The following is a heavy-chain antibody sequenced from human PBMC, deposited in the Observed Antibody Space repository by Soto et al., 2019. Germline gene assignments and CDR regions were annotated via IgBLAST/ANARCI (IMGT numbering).Heavy chain of an antibody. Sequence: EVQLLESGGDLGQPGGSRRLSCAASESSFASYAMNWVRRARGKRLEWGPGIGGSGGSTYYADSVKGRFTISRDNSKNTLYLQLSSLRVEDTAVYYCAKGFGISWQYYLDYWGQGTLVTVSS. CDR1: ESSFASYA. D-gene: IGHD3-10*01. J-gene: IGHJ4*02. CDR2: IGGSGGST. V-gene: IGHV3-23*01. CDR3: AKGFGISWQYYLDY.